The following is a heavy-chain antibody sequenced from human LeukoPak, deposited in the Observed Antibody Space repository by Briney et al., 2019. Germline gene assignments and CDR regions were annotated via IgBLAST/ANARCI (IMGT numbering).Heavy chain of an antibody. V-gene: IGHV3-7*01. CDR1: GFTFSSYW. Sequence: GGSLRLSFAASGFTFSSYWMSWVRQAPGKGLEWVANIKLDGSEKYYVDSVKGRFIISRDNAKNSLYLQMNSLRAEDTAVYYCARDRGYCSSTSCYTEVFDYWGQGTLVTVSS. D-gene: IGHD2-2*02. CDR3: ARDRGYCSSTSCYTEVFDY. J-gene: IGHJ4*02. CDR2: IKLDGSEK.